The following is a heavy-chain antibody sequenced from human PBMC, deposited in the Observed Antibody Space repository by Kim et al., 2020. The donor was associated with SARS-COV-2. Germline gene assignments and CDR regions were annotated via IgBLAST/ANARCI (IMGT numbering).Heavy chain of an antibody. CDR1: GFTFSSYA. Sequence: GGSLRLSCAASGFTFSSYAMSWVRQAPGKGLEWVSAISGSGGSTYYADSVKGRFTISRDNSKNTLYLQMNSLRAEDTAVYYCAKAARSSPHYYYYMDVWGKGTTVTVSS. CDR2: ISGSGGST. CDR3: AKAARSSPHYYYYMDV. J-gene: IGHJ6*03. V-gene: IGHV3-23*01.